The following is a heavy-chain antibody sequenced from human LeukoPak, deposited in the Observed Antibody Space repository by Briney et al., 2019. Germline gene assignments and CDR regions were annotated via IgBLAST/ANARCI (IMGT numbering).Heavy chain of an antibody. CDR2: IWSDGTNK. V-gene: IGHV3-33*01. D-gene: IGHD1-26*01. CDR1: GFTFSSYG. Sequence: AGGSLRLSCAASGFTFSSYGMHWVRQTPGKGREWVAVIWSDGTNKYYADSVKGRFTISRDNSKNTLYLQMNSLRAEDTAVYYCARGSGSFSGGFDYWGQGTLVTVSS. J-gene: IGHJ4*02. CDR3: ARGSGSFSGGFDY.